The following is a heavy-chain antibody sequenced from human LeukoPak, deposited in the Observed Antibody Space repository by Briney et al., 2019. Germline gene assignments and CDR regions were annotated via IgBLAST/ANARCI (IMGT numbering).Heavy chain of an antibody. CDR3: ARDIAAAGPLNYYYYYGMDV. V-gene: IGHV1-2*04. CDR2: INPNSGGT. CDR1: GYTFTGYY. J-gene: IGHJ6*02. D-gene: IGHD6-13*01. Sequence: GASVKVSCKASGYTFTGYYMHWVRQAPGQGLEWMGWINPNSGGTNYAQKFQGWVTMTRDTSISTAYMELSRLRSDDTAVYYCARDIAAAGPLNYYYYYGMDVWGQGTTVTVSS.